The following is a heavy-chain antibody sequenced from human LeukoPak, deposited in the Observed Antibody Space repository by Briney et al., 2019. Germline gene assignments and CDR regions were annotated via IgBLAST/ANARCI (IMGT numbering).Heavy chain of an antibody. CDR1: GFTFDDYA. Sequence: PGGSLRLSCAASGFTFDDYAMHWVRQTPGKGLERVSGISRNSGSIGYADSVKGRFTISRDNAKSSLYLQMNSLTAEDTALYYCAKDISPYYDSGATNDYWGQGTLVTVSS. V-gene: IGHV3-9*01. D-gene: IGHD3-22*01. CDR2: ISRNSGSI. CDR3: AKDISPYYDSGATNDY. J-gene: IGHJ4*02.